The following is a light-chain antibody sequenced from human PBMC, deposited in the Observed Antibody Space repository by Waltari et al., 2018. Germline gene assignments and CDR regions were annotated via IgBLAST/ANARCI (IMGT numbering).Light chain of an antibody. Sequence: DIQMTQSPSSLSASVGDKVTISCHATHAINSWLAWYQQKPGKAPQPLIHAASFLQPGVPSRFSGNGSGTDYTLTVSGLQPEDFATYYCQQYDDLPRTFGQGTKVEI. J-gene: IGKJ1*01. CDR3: QQYDDLPRT. V-gene: IGKV1D-16*01. CDR1: HAINSW. CDR2: AAS.